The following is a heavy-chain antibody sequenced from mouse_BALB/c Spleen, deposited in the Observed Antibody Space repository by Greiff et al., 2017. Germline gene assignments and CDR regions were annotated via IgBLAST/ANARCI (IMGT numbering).Heavy chain of an antibody. J-gene: IGHJ1*01. Sequence: VQLQESGPGLVAPSQSLSITCTVSGFSLTGYGVNWVRQPPGKGLEWLGMIWGDGSTDYNSALKSRLSISKDNSKSQVFLKMNSLQTDDTARYYCARDRDYYGSSYWYFDVWGAGTTVTVSS. CDR1: GFSLTGYG. D-gene: IGHD1-1*01. CDR3: ARDRDYYGSSYWYFDV. V-gene: IGHV2-6-7*01. CDR2: IWGDGST.